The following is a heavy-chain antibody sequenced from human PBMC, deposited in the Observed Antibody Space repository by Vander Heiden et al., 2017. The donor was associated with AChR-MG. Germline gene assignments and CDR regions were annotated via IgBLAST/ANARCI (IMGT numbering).Heavy chain of an antibody. CDR2: ISYDGSNK. CDR1: GFIFSSYA. Sequence: QVQLVESGGGVVQPGRSLRLSCAASGFIFSSYAMHWVRQAPGKGLEWVAVISYDGSNKYYADSVKGRFTISRDNSKNTLYLQMNSLRAEDTAVYYCARDQAAAAGDFIDYWGQGTLVTVSS. CDR3: ARDQAAAAGDFIDY. J-gene: IGHJ4*02. V-gene: IGHV3-30-3*01. D-gene: IGHD6-13*01.